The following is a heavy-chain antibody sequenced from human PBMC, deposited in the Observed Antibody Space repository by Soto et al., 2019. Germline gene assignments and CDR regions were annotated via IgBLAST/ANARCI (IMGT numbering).Heavy chain of an antibody. D-gene: IGHD6-19*01. V-gene: IGHV1-18*01. CDR2: ISAYGGYT. Sequence: ASVKVSCKSSGFTFSSYGINWVRQAPGQGLQWMGLISAYGGYTNYAQNLQGRVTMTTDTSTSTVYMELSSLRSEDTAVYYCARDITGIAVAGGGYWGQGTLVTVSS. CDR3: ARDITGIAVAGGGY. CDR1: GFTFSSYG. J-gene: IGHJ4*02.